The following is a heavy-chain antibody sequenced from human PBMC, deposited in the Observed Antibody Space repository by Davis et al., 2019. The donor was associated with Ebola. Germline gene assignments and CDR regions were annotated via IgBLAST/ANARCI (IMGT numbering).Heavy chain of an antibody. CDR2: IIPIFGTA. CDR3: AREYGDYGRGYYGMDV. V-gene: IGHV1-69*05. Sequence: AASVKVSCKASGGTFSSHAISWVRQAPGQGLEWMGWIIPIFGTANYAQKFQGRVTMTTDTSTSTAYMELRSLRSDDTAVYYCAREYGDYGRGYYGMDVWGQGTTVTVSS. J-gene: IGHJ6*02. CDR1: GGTFSSHA. D-gene: IGHD4-17*01.